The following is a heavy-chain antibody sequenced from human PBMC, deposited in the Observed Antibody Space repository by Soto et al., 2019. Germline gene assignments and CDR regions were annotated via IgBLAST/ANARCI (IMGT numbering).Heavy chain of an antibody. CDR3: ANCTRTKHLGCI. D-gene: IGHD3-3*02. Sequence: PGGSLRLSCAASGFTFGIYAMAWVRQAPGTGMEWVSGLSSDGGFNGYIDSVRGRCTISRDNSNSRLYLQLNSLRADDAAINEDANCTRTKHLGCIWGQGTL. V-gene: IGHV3-23*01. CDR1: GFTFGIYA. CDR2: LSSDGGFN. J-gene: IGHJ1*01.